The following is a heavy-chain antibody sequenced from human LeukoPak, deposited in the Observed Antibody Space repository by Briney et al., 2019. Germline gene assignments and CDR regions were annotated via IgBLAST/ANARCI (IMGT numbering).Heavy chain of an antibody. D-gene: IGHD2-15*01. V-gene: IGHV3-66*04. CDR3: ARPRGFYGMDV. CDR1: GFTVSSNY. J-gene: IGHJ6*02. CDR2: IYSGGGTST. Sequence: GGSLRLSCAASGFTVSSNYMSWVRQAPGKGLEWVSVIYSGGGTSTYYADSVKGRFTISRDISKNTLYLQMNSLRAEDTAVYCCARPRGFYGMDVWGQGTTVTVSS.